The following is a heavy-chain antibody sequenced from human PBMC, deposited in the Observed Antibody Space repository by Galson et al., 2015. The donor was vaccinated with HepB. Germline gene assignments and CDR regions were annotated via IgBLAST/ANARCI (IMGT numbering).Heavy chain of an antibody. CDR1: GFTFSSYW. D-gene: IGHD5/OR15-5a*01. Sequence: SLRLSCAASGFTFSSYWMSWVRQAPGKGLEWVANIKQDGSEKYYVDSVKGRFTISRDNAKNSLYLQMNSLRAEDTAVYYCARATGLDYYYYYYMDVWGKGTTVTVS. V-gene: IGHV3-7*01. J-gene: IGHJ6*03. CDR2: IKQDGSEK. CDR3: ARATGLDYYYYYYMDV.